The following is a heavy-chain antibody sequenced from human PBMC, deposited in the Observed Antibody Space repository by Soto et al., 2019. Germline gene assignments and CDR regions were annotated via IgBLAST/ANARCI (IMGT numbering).Heavy chain of an antibody. Sequence: SETLSLTCAVYGGSFSSYYWSWIRQPPGKGLEWIGEINHSGSTNYNPSLKSRVTISVDTSKNQFSLKLSSVTAADTAVYYCARGNVYSSSWYGWFDPWGQGTLVTVSS. CDR1: GGSFSSYY. V-gene: IGHV4-34*01. CDR2: INHSGST. D-gene: IGHD6-13*01. CDR3: ARGNVYSSSWYGWFDP. J-gene: IGHJ5*02.